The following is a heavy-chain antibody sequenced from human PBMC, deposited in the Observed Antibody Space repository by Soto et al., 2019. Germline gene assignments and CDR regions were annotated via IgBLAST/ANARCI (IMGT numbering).Heavy chain of an antibody. D-gene: IGHD3-22*01. CDR2: IITIFGTA. CDR3: ARGNLLNYHDSSGLYYYGMDV. V-gene: IGHV1-69*01. J-gene: IGHJ6*02. CDR1: GGTFSSYA. Sequence: QVQLVQSGAEVKKPGSSVKVSCKASGGTFSSYAISWVRQAPGQGLEWMGGIITIFGTANYAQKFQGRVTITADESTNTAYMELSSLRSEDTAVYYCARGNLLNYHDSSGLYYYGMDVWGQGTTVTVSS.